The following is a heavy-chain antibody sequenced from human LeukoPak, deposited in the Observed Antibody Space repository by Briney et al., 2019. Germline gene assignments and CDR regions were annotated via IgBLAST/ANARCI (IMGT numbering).Heavy chain of an antibody. Sequence: SETLSLTCAVYGGSFSGYYWSWIRQPPGKGLEWIGEINHSGSTNYNPSLKSRVTISVDTPKNQFSLKLSSVTAADTAVYYCARYYGDYGYYYYYYMDVWGKGTTVTISS. V-gene: IGHV4-34*01. J-gene: IGHJ6*03. CDR2: INHSGST. CDR1: GGSFSGYY. D-gene: IGHD4-17*01. CDR3: ARYYGDYGYYYYYYMDV.